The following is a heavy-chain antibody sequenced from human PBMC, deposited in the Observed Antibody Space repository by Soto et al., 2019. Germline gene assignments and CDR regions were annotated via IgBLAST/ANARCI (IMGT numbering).Heavy chain of an antibody. J-gene: IGHJ6*02. Sequence: QVQLQQWGAGLLKPSETLSLTCAVYGGSFSGYYWSWIRQPPGKGLEWIGEINHSGSTNYNPSLKSRLTISVCTSKNQFSLKLSSVTAADTAVYYCARADFYYYGMDVWGQGTTVTVSS. V-gene: IGHV4-34*01. CDR3: ARADFYYYGMDV. CDR1: GGSFSGYY. CDR2: INHSGST.